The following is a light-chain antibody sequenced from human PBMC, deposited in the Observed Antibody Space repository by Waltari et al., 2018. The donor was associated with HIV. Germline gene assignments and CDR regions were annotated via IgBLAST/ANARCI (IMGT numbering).Light chain of an antibody. CDR3: QHYRSSQGFT. V-gene: IGKV3-20*01. J-gene: IGKJ3*01. CDR2: GGS. Sequence: EIVLMQSPGTLSLSPGERATLSCRATQSVSSSLLAWYQQKPGQAPRLLIYGGSTRATVIPDRFSGSGSGTDFTLTISRLEPEDFAVYYCQHYRSSQGFTFGPGTKVDIK. CDR1: QSVSSSL.